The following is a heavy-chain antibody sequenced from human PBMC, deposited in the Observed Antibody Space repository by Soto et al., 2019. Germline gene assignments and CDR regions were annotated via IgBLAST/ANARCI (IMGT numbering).Heavy chain of an antibody. CDR1: GYTFTSYA. CDR3: ARDLYTESSDAFDI. D-gene: IGHD3-16*01. Sequence: ASVKVSCKASGYTFTSYAMHWLLQAPGQRLEWMGWINAGNGNTKYSQKFQGRVTITRDTSASTAYMELSSLRSEDTAVYYCARDLYTESSDAFDIWGQGTMVTVSS. V-gene: IGHV1-3*01. CDR2: INAGNGNT. J-gene: IGHJ3*02.